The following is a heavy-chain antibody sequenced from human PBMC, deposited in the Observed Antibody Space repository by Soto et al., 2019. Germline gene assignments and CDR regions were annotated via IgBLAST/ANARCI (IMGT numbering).Heavy chain of an antibody. D-gene: IGHD6-19*01. Sequence: QVQLVQSGPEVKKPGASVKVSCKASGNTFTSFGITWVRQAPGQGLEWMGWISAYNGNTDYAQKLQGRVTMTTDTSTSTAYMELRSLRSDDTAVYYCAREHKHIAVTPLPPGTYAFDIWGQGTMVTVSS. CDR1: GNTFTSFG. CDR2: ISAYNGNT. J-gene: IGHJ3*02. V-gene: IGHV1-18*01. CDR3: AREHKHIAVTPLPPGTYAFDI.